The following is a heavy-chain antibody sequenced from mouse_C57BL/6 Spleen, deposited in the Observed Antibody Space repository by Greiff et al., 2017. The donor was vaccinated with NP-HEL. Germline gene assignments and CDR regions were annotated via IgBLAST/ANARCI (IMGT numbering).Heavy chain of an antibody. J-gene: IGHJ3*01. V-gene: IGHV14-2*01. Sequence: VQLQQSGAELVKPGASVKLSCPASGFNFKDYYMHWVKQRTEQGLEWIGRIDPEDGETKSAPKFQGKATITADTSSNTAYLQLSSLTSEDTAVYYCARDNNYGFAYWGQGTLVTVSA. CDR3: ARDNNYGFAY. CDR2: IDPEDGET. D-gene: IGHD2-5*01. CDR1: GFNFKDYY.